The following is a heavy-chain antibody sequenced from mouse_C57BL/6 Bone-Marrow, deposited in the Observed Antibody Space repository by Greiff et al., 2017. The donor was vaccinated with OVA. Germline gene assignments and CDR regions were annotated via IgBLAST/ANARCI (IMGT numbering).Heavy chain of an antibody. CDR2: IHPNSGST. J-gene: IGHJ1*03. CDR1: GYTFTSYW. CDR3: ASNWDYWYFDV. Sequence: VKLQQPGAELVKPGASVKLSCKASGYTFTSYWMHWVKQRPGQGLEWIGMIHPNSGSTNYNEKFKSKATLTVDKSSSTAYMQLSSLTSEDSAVYYCASNWDYWYFDVWGTGTTVTVSS. D-gene: IGHD4-1*01. V-gene: IGHV1-64*01.